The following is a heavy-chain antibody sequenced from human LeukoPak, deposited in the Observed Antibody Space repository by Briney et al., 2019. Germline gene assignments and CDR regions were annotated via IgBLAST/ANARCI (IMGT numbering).Heavy chain of an antibody. V-gene: IGHV3-23*01. CDR3: AKGVLRFLEWD. Sequence: GGSLRLSCAASGFTFRTYAMSWVRQAPGKGLEWVSAISGSGGSTYYADSVKGRFTISRDNSKNTLYLQMNSLRAEDTAVYYCAKGVLRFLEWDWGQGTMVTVSS. D-gene: IGHD3-3*01. CDR1: GFTFRTYA. CDR2: ISGSGGST. J-gene: IGHJ3*01.